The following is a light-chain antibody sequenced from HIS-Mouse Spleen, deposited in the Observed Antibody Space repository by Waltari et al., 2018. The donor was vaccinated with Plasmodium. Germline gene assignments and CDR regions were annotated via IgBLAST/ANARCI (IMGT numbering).Light chain of an antibody. CDR1: QGISTY. CDR2: AAS. Sequence: DIQMTQSPSAMSASVGDRVTITCRARQGISTYLAWFQQKPGKVPKSLIYAASSLQSGVPSRFSGSGSGTEFTLTISSLQPEDFATYYCLQHNSYPLTFGGGTKVEIK. CDR3: LQHNSYPLT. J-gene: IGKJ4*01. V-gene: IGKV1-17*03.